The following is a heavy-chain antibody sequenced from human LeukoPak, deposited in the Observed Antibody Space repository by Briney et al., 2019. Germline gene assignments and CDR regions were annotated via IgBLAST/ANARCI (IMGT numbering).Heavy chain of an antibody. Sequence: GSLRLSCAASGFTFSSYWMSWVRQAPGKGLEWVANIKQDGSEKYYVDSVKVRFTISRDNAKNSLYLQMNSLRAEDTAVYYCAARYSSSWYVPYYYMDVWGKGTTVTVSS. J-gene: IGHJ6*03. CDR3: AARYSSSWYVPYYYMDV. CDR2: IKQDGSEK. CDR1: GFTFSSYW. V-gene: IGHV3-7*01. D-gene: IGHD6-13*01.